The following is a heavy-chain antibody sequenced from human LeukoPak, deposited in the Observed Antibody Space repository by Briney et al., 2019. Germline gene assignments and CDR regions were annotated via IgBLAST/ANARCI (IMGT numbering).Heavy chain of an antibody. CDR3: ARETGYSRVYYFDY. Sequence: PGGSLRLSCAASGFTFSDYYMSWIRQAPGKGLEWVSYFSSSSSYTNYADSVKGRFTISRDNAKNSLYLQMNSLRAEDTAVYYCARETGYSRVYYFDYWGQGTLVTVSS. V-gene: IGHV3-11*06. J-gene: IGHJ4*02. D-gene: IGHD6-13*01. CDR1: GFTFSDYY. CDR2: FSSSSSYT.